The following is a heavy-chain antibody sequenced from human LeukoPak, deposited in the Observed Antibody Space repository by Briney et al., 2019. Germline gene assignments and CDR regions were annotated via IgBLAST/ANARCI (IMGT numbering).Heavy chain of an antibody. CDR3: AKVQYSWYNWFDP. CDR2: INTNTGNP. Sequence: ASVKVSCKASGYTFTSYAMNWVRQAPGQGLEWMGWINTNTGNPTYAQGFTGRFVFCLDTSVSTAYLQISSLKAEDTAVYYCAKVQYSWYNWFDPWGQGTLVTVSS. J-gene: IGHJ5*02. V-gene: IGHV7-4-1*02. CDR1: GYTFTSYA. D-gene: IGHD5-18*01.